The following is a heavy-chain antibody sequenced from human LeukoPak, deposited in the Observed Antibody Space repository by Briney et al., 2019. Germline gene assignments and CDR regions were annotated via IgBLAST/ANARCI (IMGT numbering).Heavy chain of an antibody. V-gene: IGHV4-59*01. Sequence: SETLSLTCSVSGDSISEYYWSWIRQPPGKGLEWIGYIYVSGNTNYNPSLKSRVTLSLDTSKNQFSLKMTSVTAADTAIYYCARDHGWSGFNWFDLWGQGTLVTVSS. CDR1: GDSISEYY. D-gene: IGHD3-3*01. J-gene: IGHJ5*02. CDR3: ARDHGWSGFNWFDL. CDR2: IYVSGNT.